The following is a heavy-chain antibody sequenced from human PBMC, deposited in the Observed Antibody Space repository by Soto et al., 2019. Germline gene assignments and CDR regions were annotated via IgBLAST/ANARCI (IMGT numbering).Heavy chain of an antibody. CDR1: GFTFINYW. Sequence: EVQLVESGGGLVQPGGSLRLSCAASGFTFINYWMHWVRQAPGKGLVWVSRINGDGGTTNYADSVKGRFTISRDNAKNTLFLQMNSLTVEDAAVYYCERVGGSSWYWGQGTLVTVSS. V-gene: IGHV3-74*01. J-gene: IGHJ4*02. CDR2: INGDGGTT. CDR3: ERVGGSSWY. D-gene: IGHD6-6*01.